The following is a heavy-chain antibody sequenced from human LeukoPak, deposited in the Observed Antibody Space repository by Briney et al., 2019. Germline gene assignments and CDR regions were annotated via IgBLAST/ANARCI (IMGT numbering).Heavy chain of an antibody. CDR2: IYYSGNT. D-gene: IGHD6-13*01. CDR3: ARHRRVAAGGLLSWFDP. J-gene: IGHJ5*02. Sequence: PSETLSLTCTVSGGSISSTDYYWGWIRQPPGKGLEWIGSIYYSGNTNYTPSLKSRVSISIDKSKNHFSLKLSSVTAADTAVYYCARHRRVAAGGLLSWFDPWGQGTLVIVSS. CDR1: GGSISSTDYY. V-gene: IGHV4-39*01.